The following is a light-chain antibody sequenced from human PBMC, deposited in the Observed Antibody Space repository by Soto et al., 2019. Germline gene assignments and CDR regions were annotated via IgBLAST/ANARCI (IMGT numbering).Light chain of an antibody. Sequence: EVVLTQSPGTLSLSPGDRATLSCRASHSINTSFLAWFQQKPGQAPRLLIYAASTRATGIPDRFSGSASETDFTLTISRLEPEDFAVYYCQQYGSSGTFGQGTKV. V-gene: IGKV3-20*01. CDR3: QQYGSSGT. CDR1: HSINTSF. J-gene: IGKJ1*01. CDR2: AAS.